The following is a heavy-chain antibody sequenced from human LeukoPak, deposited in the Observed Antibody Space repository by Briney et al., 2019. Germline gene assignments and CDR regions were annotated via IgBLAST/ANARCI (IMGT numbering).Heavy chain of an antibody. V-gene: IGHV3-21*01. J-gene: IGHJ5*02. CDR1: GFTFSSYS. CDR3: ASWPGMAPRDWFDP. Sequence: GGSLRLSCAASGFTFSSYSMNWVRQAPGKGLEWVSSISSSSSYIYYADSVKGRFTISRDNAKNSLYLQMNSLRAEDTAVYYCASWPGMAPRDWFDPWGQGTLVTVSS. CDR2: ISSSSSYI. D-gene: IGHD5-24*01.